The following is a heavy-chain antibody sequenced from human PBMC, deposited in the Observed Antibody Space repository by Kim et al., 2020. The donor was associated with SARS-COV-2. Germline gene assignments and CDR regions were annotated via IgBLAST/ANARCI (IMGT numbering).Heavy chain of an antibody. CDR1: GFSFGSYA. J-gene: IGHJ3*02. CDR2: IKGGGGAT. D-gene: IGHD3-16*01. Sequence: GSLRLSCVATGFSFGSYAMSWVRQAPGKGLEWVSFIKGGGGATFYADSVTGRFTISRDNFKNILYLQMNSLRAEDTAMYYCSKSSLGCYNDAFDIWGQG. V-gene: IGHV3-23*01. CDR3: SKSSLGCYNDAFDI.